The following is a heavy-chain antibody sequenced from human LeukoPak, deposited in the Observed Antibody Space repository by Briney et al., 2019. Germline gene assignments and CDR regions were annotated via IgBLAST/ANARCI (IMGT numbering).Heavy chain of an antibody. CDR2: ISWDSGSI. J-gene: IGHJ4*02. V-gene: IGHV3-9*01. CDR1: GFTFDDYA. Sequence: PGRSLRLSCAASGFTFDDYAMHWVRHAPGKGLEWVSGISWDSGSIGYADSVKGRFTISRANAKNSLYLQMNSLRAEDTALYYCAKDHSSNSYDRSGYYFDYWGQGTLVTVSS. CDR3: AKDHSSNSYDRSGYYFDY. D-gene: IGHD3-22*01.